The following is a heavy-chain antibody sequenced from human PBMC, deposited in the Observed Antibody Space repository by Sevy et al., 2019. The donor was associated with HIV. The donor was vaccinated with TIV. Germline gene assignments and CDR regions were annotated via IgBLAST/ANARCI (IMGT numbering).Heavy chain of an antibody. J-gene: IGHJ5*02. CDR3: AGRMVTMVQGVRHNWFDP. D-gene: IGHD3-10*01. CDR1: GYSFTSYW. V-gene: IGHV5-51*01. CDR2: IYPGDSDT. Sequence: GESLKISCKGSGYSFTSYWIGWVRQMPGKGLEWMGIIYPGDSDTRYSPSFQGQVTISADKSISTAYLQWSGLKASDTAMYYGAGRMVTMVQGVRHNWFDPWGQGTLVTVSS.